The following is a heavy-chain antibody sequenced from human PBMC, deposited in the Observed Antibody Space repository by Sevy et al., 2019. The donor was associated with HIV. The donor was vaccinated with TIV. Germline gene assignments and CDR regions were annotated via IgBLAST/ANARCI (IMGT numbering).Heavy chain of an antibody. Sequence: GGSLRLSCAASGFTFSNAWLNWVRQAPGKGLEWVGHIKSKTDGGTTDYAAPVKGRFTISRDDSKNTLYLQMNSLKTEDTAVYYCTTDPYYDDSTGFQPYFDYWGQGTLVTVSS. D-gene: IGHD3-22*01. J-gene: IGHJ4*02. CDR1: GFTFSNAW. CDR3: TTDPYYDDSTGFQPYFDY. V-gene: IGHV3-15*07. CDR2: IKSKTDGGTT.